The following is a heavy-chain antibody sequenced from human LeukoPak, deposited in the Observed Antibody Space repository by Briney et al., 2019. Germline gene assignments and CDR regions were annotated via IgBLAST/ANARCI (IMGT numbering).Heavy chain of an antibody. CDR2: IKQDGSEK. CDR1: GFTFSSYW. V-gene: IGHV3-7*01. Sequence: GGSLRLSCAASGFTFSSYWMSWVRQAPGKGLEWVANIKQDGSEKYYVDSVKGRFTISRDNAKNSLYLQMNSLRAEDTAVYYCARRRSYVWGSYRSLYDCYMDVWGKGTTVTVSS. J-gene: IGHJ6*03. D-gene: IGHD3-16*02. CDR3: ARRRSYVWGSYRSLYDCYMDV.